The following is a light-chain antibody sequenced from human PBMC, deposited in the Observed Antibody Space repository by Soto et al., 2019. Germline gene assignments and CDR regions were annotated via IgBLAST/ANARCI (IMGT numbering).Light chain of an antibody. CDR3: SAWDDSLNGWV. V-gene: IGLV1-44*01. Sequence: QSVLTQPPSASGTPGQRVTISCSGSSSNIVGDTVNWYYQLPGTAPKVLIYRNNQRPSGVPDRFSGSKSGTSASLAISGLQSEDECDYYCSAWDDSLNGWVFGGGTKLTVL. CDR2: RNN. CDR1: SSNIVGDT. J-gene: IGLJ3*02.